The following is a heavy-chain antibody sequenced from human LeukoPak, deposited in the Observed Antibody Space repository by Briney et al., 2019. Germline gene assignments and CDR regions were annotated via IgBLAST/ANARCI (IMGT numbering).Heavy chain of an antibody. CDR3: ARTQGDGYNYVWTPFDY. J-gene: IGHJ4*02. D-gene: IGHD5-24*01. Sequence: ASVKVSCKASGYTFTGYYMHWVRQAPGQGLEWMGWINPNSGGTNYAQKFQGRVTMTRDTSISTAYMELSRLRSDDTAVYYCARTQGDGYNYVWTPFDYWGQGTLVTVSS. CDR2: INPNSGGT. V-gene: IGHV1-2*02. CDR1: GYTFTGYY.